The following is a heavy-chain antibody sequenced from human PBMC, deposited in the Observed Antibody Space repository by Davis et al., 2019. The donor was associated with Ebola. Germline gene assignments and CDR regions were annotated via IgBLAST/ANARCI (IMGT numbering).Heavy chain of an antibody. Sequence: MPSETLSLTCAVYGGPFSGYYWSWVRQPPGKGLEWIGEINYSGSTNYNPSLENLVSISVDTSRKQFSLKLTSVTAADTAGYYCAVSRNYYDSRRRDYQSYYALDVWGKGTPVTVSS. CDR1: GGPFSGYY. D-gene: IGHD3-22*01. CDR3: AVSRNYYDSRRRDYQSYYALDV. J-gene: IGHJ6*04. CDR2: INYSGST. V-gene: IGHV4-34*01.